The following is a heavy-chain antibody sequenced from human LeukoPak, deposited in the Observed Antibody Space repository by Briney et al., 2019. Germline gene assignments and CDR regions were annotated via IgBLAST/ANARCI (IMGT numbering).Heavy chain of an antibody. Sequence: SGTLSLICGVSGGSISSNNWWSWVRRSPGRGLEWIGEIYHSGSTNYNPSLKSRVTISVDTSKNQFSLNLGSVTAADTAIYYCARRVLMSSTGVPDTWLDPWGQGILVTVSS. CDR3: ARRVLMSSTGVPDTWLDP. CDR1: GGSISSNNW. J-gene: IGHJ5*02. D-gene: IGHD2-8*01. CDR2: IYHSGST. V-gene: IGHV4-4*02.